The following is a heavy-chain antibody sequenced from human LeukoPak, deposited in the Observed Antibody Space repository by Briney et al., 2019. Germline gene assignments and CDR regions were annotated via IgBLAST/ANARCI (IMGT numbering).Heavy chain of an antibody. CDR2: INHSGST. CDR3: ARGHGRVFWSGYPNSFDY. D-gene: IGHD3-3*01. Sequence: SETLSLTCAVYGGPFSGYYWSWIRQPPGKGLEWIGEINHSGSTNYNPSLKSRVTISVDTSKNQFSLKLSSVTAADTAVYYCARGHGRVFWSGYPNSFDYWGQGTLVTVSS. J-gene: IGHJ4*02. V-gene: IGHV4-34*01. CDR1: GGPFSGYY.